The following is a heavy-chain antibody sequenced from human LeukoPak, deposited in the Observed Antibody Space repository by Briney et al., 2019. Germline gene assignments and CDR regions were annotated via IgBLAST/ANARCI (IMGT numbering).Heavy chain of an antibody. CDR1: GFTFSNAW. D-gene: IGHD6-25*01. CDR3: TTDAPRLDAFDI. J-gene: IGHJ3*02. CDR2: IKSKTDGGTT. Sequence: GGSLRLSCAASGFTFSNAWMSWVRQAPGKGLEWVGRIKSKTDGGTTDYAAPVKGRFTISRDDSKNTLYLQMNSLKTEDTVVYYCTTDAPRLDAFDIWGQGTMVTVSS. V-gene: IGHV3-15*01.